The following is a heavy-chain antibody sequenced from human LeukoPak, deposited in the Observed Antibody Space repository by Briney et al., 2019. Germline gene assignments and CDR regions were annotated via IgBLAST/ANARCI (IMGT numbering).Heavy chain of an antibody. CDR3: ASTKKTLYDILTGYPFDY. J-gene: IGHJ4*02. D-gene: IGHD3-9*01. CDR1: GGSISSGGYY. V-gene: IGHV4-31*03. Sequence: PSETLSLTCTVSGGSISSGGYYWSWIRQHPGKGLEWIGYIYYSGSTYYNPSLKSRVTISVDTSKNQFSLKLSSVTAADTAVYYCASTKKTLYDILTGYPFDYWGQGTLVTVSS. CDR2: IYYSGST.